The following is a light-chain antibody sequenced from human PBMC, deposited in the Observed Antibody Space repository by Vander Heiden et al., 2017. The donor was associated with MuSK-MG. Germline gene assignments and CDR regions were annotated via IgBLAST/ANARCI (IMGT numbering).Light chain of an antibody. Sequence: DIVMTQSPGSLAVSLGERATINCKSSQSLLFSSNNKNSLAWYQQKPGQPPKLLIFWASTRESGVPDRFTGSGSGTDFTLTISSLQAEDVAVYYCQQDDSAPYTFGQGTKLEI. CDR2: WAS. J-gene: IGKJ2*01. CDR1: QSLLFSSNNKNS. V-gene: IGKV4-1*01. CDR3: QQDDSAPYT.